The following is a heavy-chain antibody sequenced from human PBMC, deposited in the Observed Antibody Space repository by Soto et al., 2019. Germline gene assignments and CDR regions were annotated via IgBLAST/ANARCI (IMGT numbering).Heavy chain of an antibody. V-gene: IGHV3-30*04. CDR1: GFTFSSYA. Sequence: GGSLRLSCAASGFTFSSYAMHWVRQAPGKGLEWVAVISYDGSNKYYADSVKGRFTISRDNSKNTLYLQMNSLRAEDLAVYYCARESEDAFDIWGQGTMVTVSS. J-gene: IGHJ3*02. CDR3: ARESEDAFDI. CDR2: ISYDGSNK.